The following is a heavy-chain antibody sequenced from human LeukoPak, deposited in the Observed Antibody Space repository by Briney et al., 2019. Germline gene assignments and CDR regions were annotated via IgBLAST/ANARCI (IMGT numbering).Heavy chain of an antibody. J-gene: IGHJ6*03. V-gene: IGHV3-48*01. CDR2: ISSSSGTI. CDR1: GFTFSSYS. CDR3: ARDPIAAATGYYYSSYMDV. Sequence: PGGSLRLSCAASGFTFSSYSMSWVRQAPGKGLEWVSYISSSSGTIYYADSVKGRFTISRDNAKNSLYLQMNILRAEDTAVYYCARDPIAAATGYYYSSYMDVWGKGTTVTVSS. D-gene: IGHD6-13*01.